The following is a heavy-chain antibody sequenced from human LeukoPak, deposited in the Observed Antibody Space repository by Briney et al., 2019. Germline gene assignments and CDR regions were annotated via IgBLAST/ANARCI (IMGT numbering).Heavy chain of an antibody. CDR1: GYSISSGYY. D-gene: IGHD3-10*01. V-gene: IGHV4-38-2*02. J-gene: IGHJ4*02. CDR3: ARTSDGGHYFDY. CDR2: IYHSGST. Sequence: SSETLSLTCTVSGYSISSGYYWGWIRQPPGKGLEWIGSIYHSGSTYYNPSLKSRVTISVDTSKNQFSLKLSSVTAADTAVYYCARTSDGGHYFDYWGQGTLVTVSS.